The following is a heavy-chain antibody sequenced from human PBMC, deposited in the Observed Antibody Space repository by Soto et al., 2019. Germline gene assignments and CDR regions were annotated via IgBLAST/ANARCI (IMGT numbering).Heavy chain of an antibody. J-gene: IGHJ4*02. CDR3: ARGVASSD. Sequence: QVQLVQSEAEVKKPGSSVKVSCKSSGLTFRSGSISWVRQAPGQGLEWMGGIIPISRTPTYAQKFQGRVTISADESTRTAYMEVTSLTFEDTAVYYCARGVASSDWGQGTLVTVSS. CDR2: IIPISRTP. D-gene: IGHD5-12*01. V-gene: IGHV1-69*01. CDR1: GLTFRSGS.